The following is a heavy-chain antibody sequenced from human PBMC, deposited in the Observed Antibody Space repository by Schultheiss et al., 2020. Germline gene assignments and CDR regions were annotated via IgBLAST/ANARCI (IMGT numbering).Heavy chain of an antibody. Sequence: GVSLRLSCAASGFTFSSYGMHWVRQAPGKGLEWVSAISGSGGSTYYADSVKGRFTISRDNSKNTLYLQMNSLRAEDTAVYYCARASSQRGMDVWGQGTTVTVSS. CDR1: GFTFSSYG. CDR2: ISGSGGST. J-gene: IGHJ6*02. V-gene: IGHV3-23*01. CDR3: ARASSQRGMDV.